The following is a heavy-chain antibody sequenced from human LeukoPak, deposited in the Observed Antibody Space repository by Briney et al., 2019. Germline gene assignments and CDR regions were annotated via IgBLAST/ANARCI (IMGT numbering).Heavy chain of an antibody. CDR1: GFTFSSYR. CDR3: AKDSSSSNYYYGMDV. CDR2: ISSSSSYI. Sequence: GGSLRLSCAASGFTFSSYRMNWVRQAPGKGLELVSSISSSSSYIYYADSVKGRFTISRDNAKNSLYLQMNSLRAEDTAVFYCAKDSSSSNYYYGMDVWAKGPRSPSP. J-gene: IGHJ6*02. D-gene: IGHD6-6*01. V-gene: IGHV3-21*01.